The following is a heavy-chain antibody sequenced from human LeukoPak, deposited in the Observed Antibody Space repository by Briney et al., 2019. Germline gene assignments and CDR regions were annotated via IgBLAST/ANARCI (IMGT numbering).Heavy chain of an antibody. J-gene: IGHJ4*02. CDR2: INHSGST. D-gene: IGHD3-22*01. CDR3: ARFPYYYDSSGHGDY. Sequence: PSENLSLTCAVYGGSFSGYYWSWIRQPPGKGLEWIGEINHSGSTNYNPSLKSRVTISVDTSKNQFSLKLSSVTAADTAVYYCARFPYYYDSSGHGDYWGQGTLVTVSS. V-gene: IGHV4-34*01. CDR1: GGSFSGYY.